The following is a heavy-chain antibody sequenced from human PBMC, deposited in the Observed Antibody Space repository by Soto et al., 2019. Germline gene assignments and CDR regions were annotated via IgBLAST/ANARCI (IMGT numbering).Heavy chain of an antibody. J-gene: IGHJ4*02. CDR2: IKSKTDGGTT. CDR1: GFTFSNAW. D-gene: IGHD6-13*01. CDR3: TTGAAVAGSDY. Sequence: VGSLRLSCAASGFTFSNAWMSWVRQAPGKGLEWVGRIKSKTDGGTTDYAAPVKGRFTISRDDSKNTLYLQMNSLKTEDTAVYYCTTGAAVAGSDYWGQGTLVTVSS. V-gene: IGHV3-15*01.